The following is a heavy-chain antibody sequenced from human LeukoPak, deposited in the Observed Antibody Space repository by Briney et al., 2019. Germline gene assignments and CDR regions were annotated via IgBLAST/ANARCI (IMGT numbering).Heavy chain of an antibody. Sequence: GGSLRLFCAASGFTFSSYWMSWVRQAPGKGLEWVANIKQDGSEKYYVDSVKGRFTISRDNPKNTLNLQMNSLRAEDTAVYYCAKGTGTTPPGYFDYWGQGTLVTVSS. V-gene: IGHV3-7*03. CDR3: AKGTGTTPPGYFDY. CDR2: IKQDGSEK. CDR1: GFTFSSYW. D-gene: IGHD1-1*01. J-gene: IGHJ4*02.